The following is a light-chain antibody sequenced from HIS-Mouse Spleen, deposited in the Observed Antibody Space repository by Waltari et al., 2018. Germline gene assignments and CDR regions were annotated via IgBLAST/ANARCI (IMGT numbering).Light chain of an antibody. CDR2: EDN. J-gene: IGLJ3*02. CDR1: SGSIASNY. Sequence: NFMLTQPHSVSESPGKTVTISCTRSSGSIASNYVQWYQQRPRSAPTTVIYEDNQRPSGVPDRFSGSIDSSSNSASLTISGLKTEDEADYYCQSYDSSNLVFGGGTKLTVL. CDR3: QSYDSSNLV. V-gene: IGLV6-57*04.